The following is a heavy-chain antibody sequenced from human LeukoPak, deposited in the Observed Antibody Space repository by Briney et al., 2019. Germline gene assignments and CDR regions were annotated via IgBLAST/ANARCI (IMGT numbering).Heavy chain of an antibody. Sequence: PGGSLRLSCAASGFTFNTYTMNWVRQPPGKGLEWVSSISSDSSYIYYADAVHGRFTVSRANAKYSLYLQMNSLRAEDTAVYYCVRGSYGAYDYWGQGSLVTVSS. D-gene: IGHD4-17*01. CDR1: GFTFNTYT. V-gene: IGHV3-21*01. CDR2: ISSDSSYI. J-gene: IGHJ4*02. CDR3: VRGSYGAYDY.